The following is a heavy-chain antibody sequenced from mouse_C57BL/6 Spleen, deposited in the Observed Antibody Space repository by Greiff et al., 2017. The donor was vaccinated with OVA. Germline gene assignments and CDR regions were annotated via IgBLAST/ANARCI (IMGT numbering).Heavy chain of an antibody. CDR2: IDPEDGET. CDR1: GFNIKDYY. CDR3: ASGPFRNWYFDV. D-gene: IGHD3-2*02. J-gene: IGHJ1*03. Sequence: EVQVVESGAELVKPGASVKLSCTASGFNIKDYYMHWVKQRTEQGLEWIGRIDPEDGETKYAPKFQGKATITADTSSNTAYLQLSSLTSEDTAVYYCASGPFRNWYFDVWGTGTTVTVSS. V-gene: IGHV14-2*01.